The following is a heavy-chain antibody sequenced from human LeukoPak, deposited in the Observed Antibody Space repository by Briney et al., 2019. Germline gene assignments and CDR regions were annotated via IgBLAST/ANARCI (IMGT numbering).Heavy chain of an antibody. Sequence: GGSLRLSCTASGFTFSNAWMSWVRQAPGKGLEWVSSISRLSSYINYVDSVKGRFTVSRDNAKNLLELQLNRLRAEDTAVYYCARRPYRSGFDYWGQGTLVTVSS. CDR3: ARRPYRSGFDY. CDR1: GFTFSNAW. D-gene: IGHD6-19*01. CDR2: ISRLSSYI. J-gene: IGHJ4*02. V-gene: IGHV3-21*06.